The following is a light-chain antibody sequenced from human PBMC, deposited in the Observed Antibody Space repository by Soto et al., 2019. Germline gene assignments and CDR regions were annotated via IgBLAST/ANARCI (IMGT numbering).Light chain of an antibody. Sequence: EIVLTQSPGTLSLSPGERATLSCRASLKFSSNYLAWYQQKPGQAPRLLIYGASSRATGIPDRFSGSGSGTDFTLAISRLEPEDFAVYYCQQYGRSPPYTFGQGTKLEIK. J-gene: IGKJ2*01. V-gene: IGKV3-20*01. CDR1: LKFSSNY. CDR2: GAS. CDR3: QQYGRSPPYT.